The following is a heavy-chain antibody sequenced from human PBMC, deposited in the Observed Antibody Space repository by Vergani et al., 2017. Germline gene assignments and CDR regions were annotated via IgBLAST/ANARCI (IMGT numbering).Heavy chain of an antibody. CDR1: GFTVSSNY. Sequence: EVQLVETGGGLIQPGGSLRLSCAASGFTVSSNYMSWVRQAPGKGLEWVSVIYSGGSTYYADSVKGRFTISRANSKNTLYLQMNSLKTEDTAVYYCTSWTGIAAAGPRYYYYYYGMDVWGEGTTVTVSS. CDR2: IYSGGST. J-gene: IGHJ6*04. CDR3: TSWTGIAAAGPRYYYYYYGMDV. D-gene: IGHD6-13*01. V-gene: IGHV3-53*02.